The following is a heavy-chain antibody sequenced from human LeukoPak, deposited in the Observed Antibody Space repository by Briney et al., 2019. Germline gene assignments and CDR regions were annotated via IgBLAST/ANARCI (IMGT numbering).Heavy chain of an antibody. J-gene: IGHJ4*02. V-gene: IGHV4-59*01. D-gene: IGHD3-3*01. Sequence: KPSETLSLTCTGSGGSISSYHWSWIRQPPGKGLEWIGYIYYTGSTNYNPSLKSRVTISIDTSKNQFSLKLSSVTAADTAVYYCVRTAPLRFLEWLLHPFDYWGQGTLVTVSS. CDR2: IYYTGST. CDR1: GGSISSYH. CDR3: VRTAPLRFLEWLLHPFDY.